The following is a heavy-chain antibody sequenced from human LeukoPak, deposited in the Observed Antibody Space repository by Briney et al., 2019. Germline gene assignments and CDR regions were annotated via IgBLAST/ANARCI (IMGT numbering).Heavy chain of an antibody. CDR2: INPNSGGT. CDR3: ARDLGYCSSTSCY. V-gene: IGHV1-2*02. J-gene: IGHJ4*02. D-gene: IGHD2-2*01. CDR1: GYTFTGYY. Sequence: ASVKVSCKASGYTFTGYYMHWVRQAPGPGLEWMGWINPNSGGTNYAQKYPGRVTMTSDTSISTDYMELSRLRFDDTAVYYCARDLGYCSSTSCYWGQGTLVTVSS.